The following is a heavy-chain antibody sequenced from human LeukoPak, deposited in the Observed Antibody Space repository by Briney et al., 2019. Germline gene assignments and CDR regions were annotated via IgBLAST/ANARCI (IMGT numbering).Heavy chain of an antibody. CDR3: ARDYGSGSYYSVYYYYYMDV. D-gene: IGHD3-10*01. CDR2: INPSSGGT. Sequence: ASVKVSCKASGYTFTGYYMHWVRQAPGQGLEWMGWINPSSGGTNYAQKFQGRVTMTRDTPISTAYMELSRLRSDDTAVYYCARDYGSGSYYSVYYYYYMDVWGKGTTVTVSS. V-gene: IGHV1-2*02. CDR1: GYTFTGYY. J-gene: IGHJ6*03.